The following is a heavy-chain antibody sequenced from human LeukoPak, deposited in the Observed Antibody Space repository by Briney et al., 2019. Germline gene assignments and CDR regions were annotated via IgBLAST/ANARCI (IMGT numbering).Heavy chain of an antibody. CDR3: AKVLYGSGSYYGFGPYYYGMDV. J-gene: IGHJ6*02. V-gene: IGHV3-23*01. CDR1: GFTFSNYA. Sequence: GGSLRLSCAASGFTFSNYAMSWVRQVPGKGLEWVSAISGSGGSTYYADSVKGRFTISRDNSKNTLYLQMNSLRAEDTAVYYCAKVLYGSGSYYGFGPYYYGMDVWGQGTTVTVSS. CDR2: ISGSGGST. D-gene: IGHD3-10*01.